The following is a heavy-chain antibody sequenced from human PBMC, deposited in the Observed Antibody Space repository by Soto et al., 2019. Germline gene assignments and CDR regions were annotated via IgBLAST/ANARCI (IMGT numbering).Heavy chain of an antibody. CDR1: GFTFSSYE. V-gene: IGHV3-48*03. D-gene: IGHD3-9*01. CDR3: ARDQDLYDILTVTYSGMDV. Sequence: GVLRLSCAASGFTFSSYEMNWVRQAPGKGLEWVSYISSSGSTIYYADSVKDRFTISRDNAKNSLYLQMNSLRAEDTAVYYCARDQDLYDILTVTYSGMDVWGQGTTVTVSS. J-gene: IGHJ6*02. CDR2: ISSSGSTI.